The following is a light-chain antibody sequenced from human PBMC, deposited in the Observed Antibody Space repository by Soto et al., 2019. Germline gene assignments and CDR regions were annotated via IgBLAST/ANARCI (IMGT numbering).Light chain of an antibody. Sequence: EIVLTQSPATLSVSPGERVTLSCRASQSVDINLAWYQQKPGQAPRLLIYGASTKATDMPGRFSGRGSGTEFTLTISSLQPEHFATYYCQQTNSFSRTFGGGTKVDIK. CDR2: GAS. CDR3: QQTNSFSRT. J-gene: IGKJ4*01. V-gene: IGKV3-15*01. CDR1: QSVDIN.